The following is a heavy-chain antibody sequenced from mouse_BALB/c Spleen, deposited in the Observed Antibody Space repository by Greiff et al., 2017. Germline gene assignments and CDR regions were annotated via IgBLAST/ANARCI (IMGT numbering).Heavy chain of an antibody. CDR1: GFTFSSFG. Sequence: EVHLVESGGGLVQPGGSRKLSCAASGFTFSSFGMHWVRQAPEKGLEWVAYISSGSSTIYYADTVKGRFTISRDNPKNTLFLQMTSLRSVDTAMYYCARGDYYGSSLFDYWGQGTTLTVSS. J-gene: IGHJ2*01. D-gene: IGHD1-1*01. CDR2: ISSGSSTI. CDR3: ARGDYYGSSLFDY. V-gene: IGHV5-17*02.